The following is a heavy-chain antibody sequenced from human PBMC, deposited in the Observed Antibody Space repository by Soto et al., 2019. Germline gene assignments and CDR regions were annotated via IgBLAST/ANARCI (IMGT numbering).Heavy chain of an antibody. J-gene: IGHJ6*03. D-gene: IGHD4-17*01. V-gene: IGHV4-59*01. Sequence: SETLSLTCTVSGGSISSYYWSWIRQPPGKGLEWIGYIYYSGSTNYNPSLKSRVTISVDTSKNQFSLKLSSVTAADTAVYYCARVMGGRYGDYGEYYYYYYMDVWGKGTTVTVSS. CDR2: IYYSGST. CDR1: GGSISSYY. CDR3: ARVMGGRYGDYGEYYYYYYMDV.